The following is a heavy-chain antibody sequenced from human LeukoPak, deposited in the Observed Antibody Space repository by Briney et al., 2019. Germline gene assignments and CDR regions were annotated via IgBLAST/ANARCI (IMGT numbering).Heavy chain of an antibody. V-gene: IGHV3-21*01. CDR3: ARDPFPARGYSYGANI. Sequence: GGSLRLSCAASGFTFSSYSMNWVRQAPGKGLEWVSSISSSSSYIYYADSVKGRFTISRDNAKNSLYLQMNSLRAEDTAVYYCARDPFPARGYSYGANIWGQGTMVTVSS. CDR1: GFTFSSYS. J-gene: IGHJ3*02. CDR2: ISSSSSYI. D-gene: IGHD5-18*01.